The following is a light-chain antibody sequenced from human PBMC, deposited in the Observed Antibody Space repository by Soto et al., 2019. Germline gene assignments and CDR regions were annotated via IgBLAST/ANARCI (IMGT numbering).Light chain of an antibody. J-gene: IGLJ1*01. CDR3: CSYAGSSYV. CDR2: DVS. V-gene: IGLV2-14*01. Sequence: QSVLTQPASVSGSPGQSITISCTGTSSDVGGYNYVSWYQQHPGKAPKFMIYDVSNRPSGVSIRFSGSKSGNTASLTISGLQAEDEADYYCCSYAGSSYVFGTGTKVTVL. CDR1: SSDVGGYNY.